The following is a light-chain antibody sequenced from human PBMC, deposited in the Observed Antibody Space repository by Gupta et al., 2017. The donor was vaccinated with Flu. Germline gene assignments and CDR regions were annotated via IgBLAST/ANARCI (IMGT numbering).Light chain of an antibody. CDR1: QSISSY. V-gene: IGKV1-39*01. CDR3: LQSDSTPWT. CDR2: AAS. Sequence: PSSLSASVGDRVTITCRASQSISSYLNWYQQKPGKAPKLLIYAASSLQSGVPSRFSGSGSGTDFTLTISRLQPEDFATYYCLQSDSTPWTFGQGTKVEIK. J-gene: IGKJ1*01.